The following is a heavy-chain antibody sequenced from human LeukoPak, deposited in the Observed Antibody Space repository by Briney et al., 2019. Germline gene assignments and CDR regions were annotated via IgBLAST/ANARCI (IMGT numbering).Heavy chain of an antibody. Sequence: GASVKVSCKASGYTFTSYAMHWVRQAPGQRLEWMGWINAGNGNTKYSQKFQGRVTITRDTSASTAYMELSSLRSEDTAVYYCARGPGFAVAGPVDYWGQGTLVTVSS. CDR1: GYTFTSYA. J-gene: IGHJ4*02. V-gene: IGHV1-3*01. CDR3: ARGPGFAVAGPVDY. D-gene: IGHD6-19*01. CDR2: INAGNGNT.